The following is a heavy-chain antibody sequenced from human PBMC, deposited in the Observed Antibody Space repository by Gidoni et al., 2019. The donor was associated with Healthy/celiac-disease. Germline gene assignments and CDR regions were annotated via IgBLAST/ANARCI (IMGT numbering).Heavy chain of an antibody. D-gene: IGHD3-22*01. Sequence: QVQLQQWGAGLLKPSETLSLTCAVYGGSFSGYYWSWIRQPPGKGLGWIGEINHSGSTNYNPSLKSRVTISVDTSKNQFSLKLSSVTAADTAVYYCARGAEDYDSSGGTPTENWFDPWGQGTLVTVSS. J-gene: IGHJ5*02. CDR1: GGSFSGYY. CDR2: INHSGST. CDR3: ARGAEDYDSSGGTPTENWFDP. V-gene: IGHV4-34*01.